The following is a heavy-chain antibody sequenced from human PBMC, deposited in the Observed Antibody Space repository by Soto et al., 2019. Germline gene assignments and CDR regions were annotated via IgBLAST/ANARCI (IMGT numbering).Heavy chain of an antibody. CDR2: IYHSGST. Sequence: SETLSLTCAVSGYSISSGYYWGWLRQPPGKGLEWIGNIYHSGSTYYNPSLKSRVSISIDTSKNQFSLELTSVTAADTAAYYCAKYGEDYYNGMDVWGQGTPVTVSS. J-gene: IGHJ6*02. CDR3: AKYGEDYYNGMDV. V-gene: IGHV4-38-2*01. CDR1: GYSISSGYY. D-gene: IGHD2-21*01.